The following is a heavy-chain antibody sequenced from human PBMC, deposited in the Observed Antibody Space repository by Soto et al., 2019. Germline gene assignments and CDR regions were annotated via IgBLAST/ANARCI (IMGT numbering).Heavy chain of an antibody. J-gene: IGHJ5*02. CDR2: IIPIFGTA. CDR3: ARDRIAAAGTWWWFDP. D-gene: IGHD6-13*01. V-gene: IGHV1-69*13. Sequence: GASVKVSCKASGGTFSSYAISWVRQAPGQGLEWMGGIIPIFGTANYAQKFQGRVTITADESTSTAYMELSSLRSEDTAVYYCARDRIAAAGTWWWFDPWGQGTLVTVSS. CDR1: GGTFSSYA.